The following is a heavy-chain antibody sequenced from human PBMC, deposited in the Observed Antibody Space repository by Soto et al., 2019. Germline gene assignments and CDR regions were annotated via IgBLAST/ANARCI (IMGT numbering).Heavy chain of an antibody. D-gene: IGHD3-10*01. Sequence: QVQLMQSGAEVKQPGASVKVSCKASGYTFTNYYMHWVRQVPGQGLEWMGIINPSGGGPAHAQNFLGRLTTTSDTSTTTIYMELNSLRSEDTAVYFCAMSDMWGDGALDVWGQGTMVTVSS. J-gene: IGHJ3*01. CDR3: AMSDMWGDGALDV. CDR2: INPSGGGP. CDR1: GYTFTNYY. V-gene: IGHV1-46*03.